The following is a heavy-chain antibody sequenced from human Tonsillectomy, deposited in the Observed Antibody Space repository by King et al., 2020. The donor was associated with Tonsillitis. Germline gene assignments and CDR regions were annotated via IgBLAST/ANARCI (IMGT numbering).Heavy chain of an antibody. J-gene: IGHJ4*01. CDR2: IYHSGST. CDR3: ARXXYREXXYGFXEY. Sequence: VQLQESGPGLVKPSETLSLTCAVSAYSISSGXYWGWIRQPPGKGLEWIGSIYHSGSTYYNPSLKSRLTISVDTSKNQFSLKLSSVTAADTAVYYCARXXYREXXYGFXEYWXXGTLVTVXS. CDR1: AYSISSGXY. V-gene: IGHV4-38-2*01. D-gene: IGHD5-18*01.